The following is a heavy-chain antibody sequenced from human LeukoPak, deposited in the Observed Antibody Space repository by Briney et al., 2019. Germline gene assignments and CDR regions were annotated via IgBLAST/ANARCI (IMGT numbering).Heavy chain of an antibody. CDR3: ARGAYSYGYSY. D-gene: IGHD5-18*01. CDR1: GGSISSYY. CDR2: IYYSGST. J-gene: IGHJ4*02. Sequence: SETLSLTCTVSGGSISSYYWSWIRQPPGKGLEWIGYIYYSGSTNYNPSLKSRVTISVDTSKNQFSLKLSSVTAADTAVYYCARGAYSYGYSYRGQGTLVTVSS. V-gene: IGHV4-59*01.